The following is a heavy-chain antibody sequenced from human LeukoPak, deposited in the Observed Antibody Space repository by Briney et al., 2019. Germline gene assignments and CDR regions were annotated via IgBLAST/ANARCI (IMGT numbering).Heavy chain of an antibody. CDR2: IRNKARRYTT. Sequence: GGSLRLSCAASDFTFSDHHIDWVRQAPGEGLEWIARIRNKARRYTTEYAASVNGRFTISRDDSENSLYLQMDSLKTEDTAVYYCARSPLGIAPFDSWGQGTLVAVSS. CDR3: ARSPLGIAPFDS. CDR1: DFTFSDHH. J-gene: IGHJ4*02. D-gene: IGHD7-27*01. V-gene: IGHV3-72*01.